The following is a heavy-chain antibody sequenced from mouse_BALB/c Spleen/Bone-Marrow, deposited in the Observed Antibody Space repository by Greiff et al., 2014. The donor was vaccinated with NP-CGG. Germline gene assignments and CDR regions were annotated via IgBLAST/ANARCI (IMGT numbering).Heavy chain of an antibody. J-gene: IGHJ3*01. CDR1: GYTFTDYT. Sequence: QVQLQQSGAELARPGASVKMSCKASGYTFTDYTMHWVKQRPGQVLEWIGSINPSSTYTNYNQKFKDKATLTADKSSITAYMQLSSLTSEDSAVYYCVRLKTNFACWGQGTLVTVSA. D-gene: IGHD1-3*01. V-gene: IGHV1-4*01. CDR2: INPSSTYT. CDR3: VRLKTNFAC.